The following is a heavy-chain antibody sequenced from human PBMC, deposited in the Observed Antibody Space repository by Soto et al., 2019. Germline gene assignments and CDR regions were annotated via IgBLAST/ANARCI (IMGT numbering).Heavy chain of an antibody. J-gene: IGHJ4*02. CDR3: ARGIFGSGTANDY. CDR2: INGDGSGT. D-gene: IGHD3-10*01. CDR1: GFTFSGSW. Sequence: EVQLVESGGGLVQPGGSLRLSCAASGFTFSGSWMHWVRQAPGKGLIWVSRINGDGSGTSYADFVKGRFTISRDNAKNTLVGQRNGLRAEDTAVYDWARGIFGSGTANDYWGQGTLVTVSS. V-gene: IGHV3-74*01.